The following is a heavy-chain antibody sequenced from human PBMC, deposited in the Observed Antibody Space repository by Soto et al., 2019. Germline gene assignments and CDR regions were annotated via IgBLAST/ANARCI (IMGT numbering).Heavy chain of an antibody. CDR1: GFTFSSDA. Sequence: GGSLRLSCATSGFTFSSDALRWVRQAPGKGLEWVSAISGSGGSTYYADSVKGRFTISRDNSKNTLYLQMNSLRAEDTAVYYCAKQPRDIVVVPAPNDAFDIWGQGTMVTVSS. J-gene: IGHJ3*02. CDR2: ISGSGGST. D-gene: IGHD2-2*01. V-gene: IGHV3-23*01. CDR3: AKQPRDIVVVPAPNDAFDI.